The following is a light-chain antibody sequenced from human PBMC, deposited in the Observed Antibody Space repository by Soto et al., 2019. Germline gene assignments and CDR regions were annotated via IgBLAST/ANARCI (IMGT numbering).Light chain of an antibody. V-gene: IGKV1-5*03. CDR1: QSISSW. J-gene: IGKJ2*01. Sequence: DIQMSQSPSTLSASVGDRVTITCRASQSISSWLAWYQQKPGKAPKLLSYKASSLESGVPSSFSGSGSGTEFTLTISSLQPDDCATYFCQQYNSYSPEYPLGQGTRLEIK. CDR3: QQYNSYSPEYP. CDR2: KAS.